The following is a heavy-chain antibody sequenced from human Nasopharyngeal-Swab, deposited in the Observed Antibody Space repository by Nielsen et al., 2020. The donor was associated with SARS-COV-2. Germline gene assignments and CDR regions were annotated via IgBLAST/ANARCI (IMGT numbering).Heavy chain of an antibody. Sequence: GESLKISCAASGFTFSSYAMSWVRQAPGKGLEWVAVISYDGSNKYYADSVKGRFTISRDNSKNTLYLQMNSLRAEDTAVYYCAKEEMGSQRFLWGYSSGGFGYWGQGTLVTVSS. CDR2: ISYDGSNK. J-gene: IGHJ4*02. CDR1: GFTFSSYA. D-gene: IGHD6-19*01. CDR3: AKEEMGSQRFLWGYSSGGFGY. V-gene: IGHV3-30*18.